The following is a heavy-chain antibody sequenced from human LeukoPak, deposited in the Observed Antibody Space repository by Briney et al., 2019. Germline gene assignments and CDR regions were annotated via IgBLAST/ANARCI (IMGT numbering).Heavy chain of an antibody. CDR3: ARDPLRGYSYGPRADY. J-gene: IGHJ4*02. V-gene: IGHV3-23*01. CDR1: GFTFSTCA. CDR2: ISGTTSGT. Sequence: GGSLRLSCAASGFTFSTCAMSWVRQAPGKGLEWVSGISGTTSGTYYADSVKGRFTISRDNSKNTLYLQMNSLRAEDTAVYYCARDPLRGYSYGPRADYWGQGTLVTVSS. D-gene: IGHD5-18*01.